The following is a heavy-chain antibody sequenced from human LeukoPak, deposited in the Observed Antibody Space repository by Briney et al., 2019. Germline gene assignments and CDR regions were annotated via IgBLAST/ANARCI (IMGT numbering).Heavy chain of an antibody. CDR3: ARVGRLWIQRSFDY. CDR1: GFTFSSYW. CDR2: INSDGSST. V-gene: IGHV3-74*01. Sequence: GGSLRLSCAASGFTFSSYWMHWVRQALGKGLVWVSRINSDGSSTSYADSVKGRFTISRDNAKNTLYLQMNSLRAEDTAVYYCARVGRLWIQRSFDYWGQGTLVTVSS. D-gene: IGHD5-18*01. J-gene: IGHJ4*02.